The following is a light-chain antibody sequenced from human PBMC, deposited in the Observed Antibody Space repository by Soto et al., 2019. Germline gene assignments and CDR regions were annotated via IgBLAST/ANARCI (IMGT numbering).Light chain of an antibody. CDR2: GAS. V-gene: IGKV3-15*01. CDR3: QQYNNWPPIT. CDR1: QSVSSSY. J-gene: IGKJ5*01. Sequence: PGERATLSCRASQSVSSSYLAWYQQKPGQAPRLLIYGASTRATGIPARFSGSGSGTEFTLTISSLQSEDFAVYYCQQYNNWPPITVGQGTRLEIK.